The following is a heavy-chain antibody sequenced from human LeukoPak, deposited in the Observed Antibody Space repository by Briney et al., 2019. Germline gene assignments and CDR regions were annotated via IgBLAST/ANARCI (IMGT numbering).Heavy chain of an antibody. J-gene: IGHJ4*02. V-gene: IGHV4-59*13. CDR2: IYYSGST. CDR1: GGSISSYY. Sequence: PSETLSLTCTVSGGSISSYYWSWIRQPPGKGLEWIGYIYYSGSTNYNPSLKSRVTISVDTSKNQFSLKLSSVTAADTAVYYCARARRGYSYGYVSNNFDYWGQGTLVTVSS. D-gene: IGHD5-18*01. CDR3: ARARRGYSYGYVSNNFDY.